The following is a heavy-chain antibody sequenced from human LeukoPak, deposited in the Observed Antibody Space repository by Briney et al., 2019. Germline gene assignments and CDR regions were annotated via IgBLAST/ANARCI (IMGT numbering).Heavy chain of an antibody. Sequence: ASVKVSCKASGYTSTSYAMNWVRQAPGQGLEWMGWINTNTGDPTYAQGFTGRFVFSLDTSVSTAYLQISSLKAEDTAVYYCARAPYYYGSGSYYDNPFDYWGQGTLVTVSS. CDR3: ARAPYYYGSGSYYDNPFDY. V-gene: IGHV7-4-1*02. CDR2: INTNTGDP. D-gene: IGHD3-10*01. J-gene: IGHJ4*02. CDR1: GYTSTSYA.